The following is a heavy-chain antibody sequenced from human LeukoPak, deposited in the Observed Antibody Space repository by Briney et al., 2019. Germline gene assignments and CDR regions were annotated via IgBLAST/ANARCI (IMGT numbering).Heavy chain of an antibody. J-gene: IGHJ6*04. CDR3: ARGNIVVVPAAITLRVYGMDV. Sequence: PSETLSLTCAVYGGSFSGYYWSWIRQPPGKGLEWIGEINHSGSTNYNPSLKSRVTISVDTSKNQFSLKLSSVTAADTAVYYCARGNIVVVPAAITLRVYGMDVWGKGTTVSVS. D-gene: IGHD2-2*01. CDR2: INHSGST. CDR1: GGSFSGYY. V-gene: IGHV4-34*01.